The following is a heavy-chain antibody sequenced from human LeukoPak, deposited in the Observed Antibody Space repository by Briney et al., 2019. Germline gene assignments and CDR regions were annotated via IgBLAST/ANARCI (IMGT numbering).Heavy chain of an antibody. CDR2: ISPTSGGT. J-gene: IGHJ6*03. D-gene: IGHD3-10*01. Sequence: ASVKVSCKASGYTFTGHSMYWVRQAPGQGLEWMGWISPTSGGTNYAQKFQGRVTMTRDTSISTAYMELSRLRSDDTAVYYCAREAYASGSFRTDYYYMDVWGKGTTVTISS. CDR1: GYTFTGHS. V-gene: IGHV1-2*02. CDR3: AREAYASGSFRTDYYYMDV.